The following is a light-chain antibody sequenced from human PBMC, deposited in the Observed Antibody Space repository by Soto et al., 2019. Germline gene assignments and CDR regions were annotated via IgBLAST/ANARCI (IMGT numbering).Light chain of an antibody. V-gene: IGKV1-5*01. CDR1: QSIGRW. CDR2: DAS. J-gene: IGKJ1*01. CDR3: HQYISSPET. Sequence: DIQMTQSPSTLSASIGDSVTISCRASQSIGRWLAWYQQEAGKAPKLLISDASILERGAPSRLSGSGSGTEFSLTINSLQSDDVATYYCHQYISSPETFGQGVRLEVK.